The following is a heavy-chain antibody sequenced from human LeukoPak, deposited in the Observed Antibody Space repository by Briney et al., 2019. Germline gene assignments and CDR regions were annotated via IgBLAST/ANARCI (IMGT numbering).Heavy chain of an antibody. Sequence: ETLSLTCTVSGDSIRSYYWSWIRQPPGKGLEWIGYIYYSETANYNPSLKSRVTTSVDTSKNQFSLKLTSVTAADTAVYYCARVYYSSSYDYWYFDLWGRGTLVTVSS. CDR2: IYYSETA. CDR3: ARVYYSSSYDYWYFDL. V-gene: IGHV4-59*01. CDR1: GDSIRSYY. D-gene: IGHD6-13*01. J-gene: IGHJ2*01.